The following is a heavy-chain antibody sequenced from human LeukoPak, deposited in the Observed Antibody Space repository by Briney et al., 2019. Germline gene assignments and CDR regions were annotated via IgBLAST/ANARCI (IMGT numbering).Heavy chain of an antibody. CDR2: MNPNSGNT. D-gene: IGHD6-19*01. J-gene: IGHJ4*02. CDR3: ARGEWKAVAGRGDY. Sequence: ASVKVSCKASGYTFTSYDINWVRQATGQGQEWMGWMNPNSGNTGYAQKFQVRVTITRNTSISTAYMELSSLRPEDTAVYYCARGEWKAVAGRGDYWGQGTLVTVSS. V-gene: IGHV1-8*01. CDR1: GYTFTSYD.